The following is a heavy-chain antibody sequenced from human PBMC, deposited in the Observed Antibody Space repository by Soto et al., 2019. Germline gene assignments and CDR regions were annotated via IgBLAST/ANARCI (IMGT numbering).Heavy chain of an antibody. CDR2: ISSSSSYI. D-gene: IGHD1-26*01. J-gene: IGHJ4*02. CDR3: ARLRGGYGDY. Sequence: PGGSLRLSCAASGFTFSSYSMNWVRQAPGKGLEWVSSISSSSSYIYYAGSVKGRFTISRDNAKNSLYLQMNSLRAEDTAVYYCARLRGGYGDYWGQGTLVTVSS. CDR1: GFTFSSYS. V-gene: IGHV3-21*01.